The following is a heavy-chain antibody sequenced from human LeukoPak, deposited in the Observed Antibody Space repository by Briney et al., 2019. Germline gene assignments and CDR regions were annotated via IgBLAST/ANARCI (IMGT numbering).Heavy chain of an antibody. V-gene: IGHV3-23*01. Sequence: GGSLRLSCAASGFTFSSYAMSWVRQAPGKGLEWVSAISGSGGSTYYADSVKGRFTISRDNSKNTLYLQMNSLRAEDTAVYYRAKDLTMIVVVTTTSRGDYWGQGTLVTVSS. J-gene: IGHJ4*02. CDR1: GFTFSSYA. CDR3: AKDLTMIVVVTTTSRGDY. D-gene: IGHD3-22*01. CDR2: ISGSGGST.